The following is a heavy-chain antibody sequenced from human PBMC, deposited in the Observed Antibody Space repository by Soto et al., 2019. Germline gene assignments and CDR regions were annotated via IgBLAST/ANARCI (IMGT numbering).Heavy chain of an antibody. CDR3: ARVPPPRRGYSRYHLDY. D-gene: IGHD5-12*01. V-gene: IGHV3-48*01. J-gene: IGHJ4*02. Sequence: SVKGRFTISRDNAKNSLYLQMNSLRAEDTAVYYCARVPPPRRGYSRYHLDYWGQGTLVTLSS.